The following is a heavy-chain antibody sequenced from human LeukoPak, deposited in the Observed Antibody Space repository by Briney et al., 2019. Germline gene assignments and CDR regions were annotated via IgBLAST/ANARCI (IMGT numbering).Heavy chain of an antibody. CDR2: IYTNGGA. CDR3: AREPPGY. Sequence: SQALSLTCTVSGGSVTSGNYYWNWIRQPAGKGLGWIGRIYTNGGASYNPSLKSRVTISIDASKNQFSLKLSSVTAADTAVYYCAREPPGYWGQGILVTVSS. V-gene: IGHV4-61*02. J-gene: IGHJ4*02. CDR1: GGSVTSGNYY.